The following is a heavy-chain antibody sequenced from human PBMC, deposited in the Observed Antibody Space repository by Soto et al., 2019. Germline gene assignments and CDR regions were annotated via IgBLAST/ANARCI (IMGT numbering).Heavy chain of an antibody. V-gene: IGHV3-7*05. Sequence: EVQLEESGGDLVQPGGSLRLSCAASGFTLSAYWMTWVRQAPGKGLEWVANINRDGSKKSYLDSVRGRFTISRDNVGNSLYLQMDSLRADDTALYYCARDVSPGISSLYLDAFDIWGQGTMVNVSS. CDR3: ARDVSPGISSLYLDAFDI. J-gene: IGHJ3*02. CDR2: INRDGSKK. CDR1: GFTLSAYW. D-gene: IGHD6-13*01.